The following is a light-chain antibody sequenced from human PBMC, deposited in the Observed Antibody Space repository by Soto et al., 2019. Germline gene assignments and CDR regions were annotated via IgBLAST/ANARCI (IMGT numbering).Light chain of an antibody. CDR2: KIS. CDR3: MQGTLWPWT. CDR1: QILVDRDGKTY. V-gene: IGKV2-30*01. J-gene: IGKJ1*01. Sequence: DVVMTQSPLSLPVTLGQPASISCSSSQILVDRDGKTYFNWYQWRPGQPPRRLIYKISYRDSGVPDRFSGSGSGTYFTLQISRVEAEDVGFYYCMQGTLWPWTFGQGTKVEIK.